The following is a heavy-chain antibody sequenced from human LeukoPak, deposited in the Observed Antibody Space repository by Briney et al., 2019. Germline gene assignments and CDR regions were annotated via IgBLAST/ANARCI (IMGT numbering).Heavy chain of an antibody. Sequence: GASVKVSCKASGYTFTSYDINWVRQAAGQGLEWMGWMNPNNGKTDYARKFQGRVTMTRSTSISIAYMELSSLRSEDTAVYYCARVTRRGDMFDPWGQGTLVTVSS. CDR2: MNPNNGKT. D-gene: IGHD2-21*01. CDR3: ARVTRRGDMFDP. J-gene: IGHJ5*02. V-gene: IGHV1-8*01. CDR1: GYTFTSYD.